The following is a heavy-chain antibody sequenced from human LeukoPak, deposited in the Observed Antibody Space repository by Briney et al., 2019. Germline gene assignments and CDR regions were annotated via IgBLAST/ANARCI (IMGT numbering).Heavy chain of an antibody. V-gene: IGHV3-66*01. CDR1: GFTFSSYA. CDR2: IYSGGST. D-gene: IGHD6-13*01. J-gene: IGHJ4*02. CDR3: ARGRTSSWYLE. Sequence: GGSLRLSCAASGFTFSSYAMSWVRQAPGKGLEWVSVIYSGGSTYYADSVKGRFTISRDNSKNTLYLQMNSLRAEDTAVYYCARGRTSSWYLEWGQGTLVTVSS.